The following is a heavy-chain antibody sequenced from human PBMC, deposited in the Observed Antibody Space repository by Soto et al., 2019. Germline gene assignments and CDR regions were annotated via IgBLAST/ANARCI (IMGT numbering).Heavy chain of an antibody. CDR1: GYTFTSYD. Sequence: QVQLVQSGAEVKKPGASVKVSRKASGYTFTSYDINWVRQATGQGLEWMGWMNPNSGNTGYAQKFQGRVTMTRNTSISTAYMELSSLRSEDPAVYYCARGITIFGVVDPGGQGTLVTVSS. J-gene: IGHJ5*02. CDR3: ARGITIFGVVDP. CDR2: MNPNSGNT. V-gene: IGHV1-8*01. D-gene: IGHD3-3*01.